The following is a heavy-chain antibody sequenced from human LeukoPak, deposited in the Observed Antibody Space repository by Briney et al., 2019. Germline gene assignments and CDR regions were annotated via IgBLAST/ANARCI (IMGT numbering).Heavy chain of an antibody. Sequence: ASVKVSCKASGYTFSSYYMHWVRQAPGQGFEWMGGFDPEDGETIYAQKFQGRVTMTEDTSTDTAYMELSSLRSEDTAVYYCARWGSFLFVIWGQGTMVTVSS. CDR1: GYTFSSYY. D-gene: IGHD3-16*01. V-gene: IGHV1-24*01. CDR3: ARWGSFLFVI. CDR2: FDPEDGET. J-gene: IGHJ3*02.